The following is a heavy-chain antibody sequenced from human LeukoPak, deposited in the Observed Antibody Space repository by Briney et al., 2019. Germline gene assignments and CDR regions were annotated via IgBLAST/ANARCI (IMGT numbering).Heavy chain of an antibody. CDR3: AREGKWGWFDP. V-gene: IGHV4-61*08. J-gene: IGHJ5*02. CDR1: GGSVSSGGYY. Sequence: PSETLFLTCTVSGGSVSSGGYYWSWIRQPPGKGLEWIGYIDYSGSTNYNPSLKSRVTTSVDTSKSQFSLKLSSVTAADTAVYYCAREGKWGWFDPWGQGTLVTVSS. D-gene: IGHD7-27*01. CDR2: IDYSGST.